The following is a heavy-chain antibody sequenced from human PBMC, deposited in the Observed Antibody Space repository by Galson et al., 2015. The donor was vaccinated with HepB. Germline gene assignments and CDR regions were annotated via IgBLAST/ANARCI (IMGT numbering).Heavy chain of an antibody. CDR1: GFTVSSNY. Sequence: SLRLSCAASGFTVSSNYMSWVRQAPGKGLEWVSVIYSGGFTYYADSVKGRFTISRDNSRNTVFLQMNTLRAGDTAVYYCARVGTRGGGWFDPWGQGTLVTVSS. D-gene: IGHD2-8*01. J-gene: IGHJ5*02. V-gene: IGHV3-66*01. CDR3: ARVGTRGGGWFDP. CDR2: IYSGGFT.